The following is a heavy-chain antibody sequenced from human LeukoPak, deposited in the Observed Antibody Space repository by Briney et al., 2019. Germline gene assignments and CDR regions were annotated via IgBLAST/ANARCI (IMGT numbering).Heavy chain of an antibody. Sequence: GGSLRLSCAASGFTFSSYCMHWVRQAPGKGLEWVAVIWYDGSNKYYADSVKGRFTISRDNSKNTLYLQMNSLRAEDTAVYYCARGSSTYSSSWGDYWGQGTLVTVSS. J-gene: IGHJ4*02. V-gene: IGHV3-33*01. CDR2: IWYDGSNK. CDR3: ARGSSTYSSSWGDY. D-gene: IGHD6-13*01. CDR1: GFTFSSYC.